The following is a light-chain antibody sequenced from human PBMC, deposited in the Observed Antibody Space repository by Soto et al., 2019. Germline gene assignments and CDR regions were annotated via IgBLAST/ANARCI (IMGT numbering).Light chain of an antibody. CDR3: QHYNSYFGT. J-gene: IGKJ4*01. Sequence: DIQMTQSPSSVSASVGDRVTITCRASQSISTWLAWYQQKSGKAPKLLIYDVSNLENGVPSRFSGSGSGTEFTLTISSLQPDDFATYYCQHYNSYFGTFGGGTKVDI. V-gene: IGKV1-5*01. CDR2: DVS. CDR1: QSISTW.